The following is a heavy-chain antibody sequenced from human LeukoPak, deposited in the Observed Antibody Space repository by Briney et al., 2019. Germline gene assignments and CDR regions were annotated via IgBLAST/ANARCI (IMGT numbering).Heavy chain of an antibody. V-gene: IGHV1-24*01. D-gene: IGHD2-15*01. CDR3: ATGGRATSVPDAFDI. Sequence: GASVKVSCKVSGYTLTELSMHWVRQAPGKGLGWMGGFDPEDGETIYAQKFQGRVTMTEDTSTDTAYMELSSLRSEDTAVYYCATGGRATSVPDAFDIWGQGTMVTVSS. J-gene: IGHJ3*02. CDR2: FDPEDGET. CDR1: GYTLTELS.